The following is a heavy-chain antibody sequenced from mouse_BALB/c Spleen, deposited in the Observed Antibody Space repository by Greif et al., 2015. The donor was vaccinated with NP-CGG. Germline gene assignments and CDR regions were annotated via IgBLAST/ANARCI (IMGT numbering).Heavy chain of an antibody. CDR1: GFTFSSLG. CDR3: ARSGGYSPAY. J-gene: IGHJ3*01. Sequence: EVKLVESGGGLVQPGGSRKLSCAASGFTFSSLGMHWVRQAPEKGLEWVAYISSGSSTIYYADTVKGRFTISRDNPKNTLFLQMTSLRAEDTAMYYCARSGGYSPAYWGQGTLVTVSA. D-gene: IGHD2-3*01. V-gene: IGHV5-17*02. CDR2: ISSGSSTI.